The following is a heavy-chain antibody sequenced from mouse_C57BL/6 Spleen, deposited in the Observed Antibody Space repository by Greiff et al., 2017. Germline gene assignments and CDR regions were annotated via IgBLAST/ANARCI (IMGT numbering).Heavy chain of an antibody. J-gene: IGHJ3*01. D-gene: IGHD1-1*01. CDR1: GYAFSSSW. CDR3: AGDKVGLRSFAY. CDR2: IYPGDGAT. Sequence: QVQLKESGPELVKPGASVKISCKASGYAFSSSWMNWVKQRPGKGLEWIGRIYPGDGATNYNGKFKGKATLTADKSSSTAYMQLSSLTSEDSAVYFCAGDKVGLRSFAYWGQGTLVTVSA. V-gene: IGHV1-82*01.